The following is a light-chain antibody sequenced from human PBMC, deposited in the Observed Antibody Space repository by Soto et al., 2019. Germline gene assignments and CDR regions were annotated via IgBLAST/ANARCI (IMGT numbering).Light chain of an antibody. CDR3: QQYCSLHT. CDR2: GAS. V-gene: IGKV3-20*01. Sequence: EIVVAQSPGTLSLSPGDTATLSCTASQSVPARYVAWYQQRPGQVPRLLLFGASHRPTGIPDRFSGSGSGTDFTLAISTLESEDVAVYYCQQYCSLHTFGQGTKLEIK. CDR1: QSVPARY. J-gene: IGKJ2*01.